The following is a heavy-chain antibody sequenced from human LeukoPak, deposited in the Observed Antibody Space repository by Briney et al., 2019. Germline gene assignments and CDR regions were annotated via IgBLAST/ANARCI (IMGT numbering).Heavy chain of an antibody. D-gene: IGHD5-18*01. CDR3: ARAYTRGYSYGY. J-gene: IGHJ4*02. CDR1: GFTFSSYA. Sequence: GGSLRLSCAASGFTFSSYAMSWVRQAPGKGLEWVAVISYDGSNKYYADSVKGRFTISRDNSKNTLYLQMNSLRAEDTAVYYCARAYTRGYSYGYWGQGTLVTVSS. CDR2: ISYDGSNK. V-gene: IGHV3-30-3*01.